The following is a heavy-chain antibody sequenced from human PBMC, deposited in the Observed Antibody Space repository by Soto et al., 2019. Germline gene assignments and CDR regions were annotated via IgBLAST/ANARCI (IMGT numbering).Heavy chain of an antibody. CDR3: ARRDYYDSSGYNWFDP. J-gene: IGHJ5*02. CDR1: GDTFTSYY. D-gene: IGHD3-22*01. CDR2: INPSGGST. Sequence: ASVKVSCKASGDTFTSYYIHWVRQAPGQGLEWMGVINPSGGSTSYAQKFQGRVTMTRDTSTSTVYMELSSLRSEDTAVYYCARRDYYDSSGYNWFDPWGQGTLVTVSS. V-gene: IGHV1-46*01.